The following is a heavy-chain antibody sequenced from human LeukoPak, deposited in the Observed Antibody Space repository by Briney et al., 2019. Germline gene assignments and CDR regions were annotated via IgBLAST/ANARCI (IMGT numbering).Heavy chain of an antibody. CDR1: GFSLSTSGMC. D-gene: IGHD3-3*01. J-gene: IGHJ5*02. V-gene: IGHV2-70*01. CDR3: ARSSLDFWSGYHST. Sequence: ESGPRLVHPTPTLTLTCTFSGFSLSTSGMCVSWIRQPPVKALEWLAPIDWDDDKYYSTSLKSRITISKDTSKNQVVLTMTNMDPVDTATYYCARSSLDFWSGYHSTWGQGTLVTVSS. CDR2: IDWDDDK.